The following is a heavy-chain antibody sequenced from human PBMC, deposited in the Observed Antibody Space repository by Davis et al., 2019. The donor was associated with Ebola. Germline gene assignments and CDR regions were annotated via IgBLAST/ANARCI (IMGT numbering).Heavy chain of an antibody. J-gene: IGHJ6*02. Sequence: MPSETLSLTCTVSGGSISSYYWSWIRQPPGKGLEWIGEINHSGSTNYNPSLKSRVTISVDTSKNQFSLKLSSVTAADTAVYYCARGDYYYGMDVWGQGTTVTVSS. CDR3: ARGDYYYGMDV. CDR2: INHSGST. CDR1: GGSISSYY. V-gene: IGHV4-34*01.